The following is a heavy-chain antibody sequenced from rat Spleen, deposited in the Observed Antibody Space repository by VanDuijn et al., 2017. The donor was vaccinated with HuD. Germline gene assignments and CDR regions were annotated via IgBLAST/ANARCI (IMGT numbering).Heavy chain of an antibody. CDR2: ISSGGGDT. V-gene: IGHV5S13*01. J-gene: IGHJ2*01. D-gene: IGHD1-11*01. CDR1: GFTFSNYG. CDR3: ARHNYGGYSGSPFDY. Sequence: EVQLVESGGGLVQPGRSLKLSCAASGFTFSNYGMAWVRQAPTKGLEWVASISSGGGDTYYPDSVKDRFTISRDNAKSTLYLQMDSLRSEDTATYYCARHNYGGYSGSPFDYWGQGVMVTVSS.